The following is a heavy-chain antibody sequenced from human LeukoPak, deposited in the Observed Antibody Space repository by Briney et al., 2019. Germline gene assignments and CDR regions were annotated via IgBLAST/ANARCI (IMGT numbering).Heavy chain of an antibody. CDR1: GFTFSSYA. V-gene: IGHV3-23*01. CDR2: ISGSGGST. CDR3: ASKGGYCSSTSCYRPYGMDV. D-gene: IGHD2-2*02. Sequence: GGSLRLSCAASGFTFSSYAMSWVRQAPGKGLEWVSAISGSGGSTYYADSVKGRFTISRDNFKNTLYLQMNSLRAEDTAVYYCASKGGYCSSTSCYRPYGMDVWGQGTTVTVSS. J-gene: IGHJ6*02.